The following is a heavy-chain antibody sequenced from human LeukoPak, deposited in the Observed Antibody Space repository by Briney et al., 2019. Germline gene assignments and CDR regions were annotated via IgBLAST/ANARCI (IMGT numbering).Heavy chain of an antibody. CDR3: ARPRYGSSWYAFDI. D-gene: IGHD6-13*01. CDR2: ISGSGGST. CDR1: GFTFSSYA. J-gene: IGHJ3*02. V-gene: IGHV3-23*01. Sequence: PGGSLRLSCAASGFTFSSYARSWVRQAPGKGLEWVSGISGSGGSTYYADSVKGRFTLSRDTSKNTLYLQMNSLRAEDTAVYYCARPRYGSSWYAFDIWGQGTIVTVSS.